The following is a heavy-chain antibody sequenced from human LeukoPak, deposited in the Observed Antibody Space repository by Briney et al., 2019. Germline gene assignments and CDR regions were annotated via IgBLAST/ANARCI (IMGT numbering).Heavy chain of an antibody. D-gene: IGHD3-3*01. CDR2: VNPNSGGT. V-gene: IGHV1-2*02. Sequence: GASVKVSCKASGYTFTNYGITWVRQAPGQGLEWMGWVNPNSGGTNYAQKFQGRVTMTRDTSISTAYMELSRLRSDDTAVYYCARLHIRFLEWFYAFDIWGQGTMVTVSS. CDR3: ARLHIRFLEWFYAFDI. J-gene: IGHJ3*02. CDR1: GYTFTNYG.